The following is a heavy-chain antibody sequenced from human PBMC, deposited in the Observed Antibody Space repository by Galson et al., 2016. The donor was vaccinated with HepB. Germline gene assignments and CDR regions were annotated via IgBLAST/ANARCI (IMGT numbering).Heavy chain of an antibody. Sequence: CLRLSCAASGFTFTDYWMHWVRQVPGKGPVWVSRITDDGNTAYADSVRGRFTISSDNAKSTLYLHLNSLRAEYTAVYYCGSVALGWGQGTLVTVSS. V-gene: IGHV3-74*01. J-gene: IGHJ4*02. CDR2: ITDDGNT. CDR1: GFTFTDYW. CDR3: GSVALG. D-gene: IGHD7-27*01.